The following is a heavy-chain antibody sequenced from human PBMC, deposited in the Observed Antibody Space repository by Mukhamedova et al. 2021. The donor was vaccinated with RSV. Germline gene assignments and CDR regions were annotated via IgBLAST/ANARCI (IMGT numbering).Heavy chain of an antibody. J-gene: IGHJ5*02. V-gene: IGHV1-18*01. Sequence: EYMGWISGYNAKTYYAQKFQGRVTMTTDTSTTTGYMELRSLRSDDTAVYYCARAPPPFYGSGMNWFDPWGQGTLVPVSS. CDR3: ARAPPPFYGSGMNWFDP. CDR2: ISGYNAKT. D-gene: IGHD3-10*01.